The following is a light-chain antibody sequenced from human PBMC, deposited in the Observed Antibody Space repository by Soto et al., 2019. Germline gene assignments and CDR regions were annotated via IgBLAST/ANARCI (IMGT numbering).Light chain of an antibody. Sequence: EIVMTQSPATLSASPGERATLSCRASQSVTSNLAWYQQKPGQAPRLLIYVASTRATGIPARFSGSGSGTEFTLTISSLESEDFAVYYCQQYKNWPYTFGQGTKLEIK. J-gene: IGKJ2*01. V-gene: IGKV3-15*01. CDR1: QSVTSN. CDR3: QQYKNWPYT. CDR2: VAS.